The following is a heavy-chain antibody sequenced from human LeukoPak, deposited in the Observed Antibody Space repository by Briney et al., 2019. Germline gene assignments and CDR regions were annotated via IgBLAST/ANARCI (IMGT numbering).Heavy chain of an antibody. CDR2: IYYSGST. CDR1: GGSISSYY. CDR3: AGRAGKSAFDI. V-gene: IGHV4-59*08. Sequence: PSETLSLTCTVSGGSISSYYWSWIRQPPGKGLEWIGYIYYSGSTNYNPSLKSRVTISVDTSKNQFSLKLSSVTAADMAVYYCAGRAGKSAFDIWGQGTMVTVSS. J-gene: IGHJ3*02. D-gene: IGHD4-23*01.